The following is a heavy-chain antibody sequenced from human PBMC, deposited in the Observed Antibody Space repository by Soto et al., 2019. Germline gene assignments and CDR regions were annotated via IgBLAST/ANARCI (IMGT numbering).Heavy chain of an antibody. J-gene: IGHJ4*01. CDR3: ASLSAPVDY. CDR2: IDSNGIMT. Sequence: PGGSLRLSCAASGFTFSSYWMHWVRQVPGKGMEWVSKIDSNGIMTDYADSVKGRFTISRDNAKNSLYLQMNGLRAEDTAVYHCASLSAPVDYWGQGTLVTVSS. V-gene: IGHV3-74*01. CDR1: GFTFSSYW. D-gene: IGHD2-2*01.